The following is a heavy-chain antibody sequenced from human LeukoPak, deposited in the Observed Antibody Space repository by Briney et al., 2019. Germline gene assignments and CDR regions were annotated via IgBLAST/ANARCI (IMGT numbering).Heavy chain of an antibody. CDR3: ARYDPYSWSGDPIY. D-gene: IGHD3-3*01. Sequence: PSETLSLTCTVSGGSINSSSYYWGWIRQPPGKGLEWTGSIYYSGSTYYNPSLKSRVTIFVDTSKNQFSLKLSSVTAADTAVYYCARYDPYSWSGDPIYWGQGTLVTVSS. CDR1: GGSINSSSYY. J-gene: IGHJ4*02. CDR2: IYYSGST. V-gene: IGHV4-39*01.